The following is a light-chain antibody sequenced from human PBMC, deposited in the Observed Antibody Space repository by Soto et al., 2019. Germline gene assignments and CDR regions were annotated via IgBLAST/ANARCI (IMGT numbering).Light chain of an antibody. CDR1: QTIGSW. CDR2: DAS. J-gene: IGKJ1*01. CDR3: QQYNSNPGM. V-gene: IGKV1-5*01. Sequence: TLSPSTRAAAVVSRGTITCLASQTIGSWLDWYQQKPGRAPKLQIFDASSLESGVPSRFSGNGSGTEFTLTISSLQPDDFASYYCQQYNSNPGMFGQGTKVDIK.